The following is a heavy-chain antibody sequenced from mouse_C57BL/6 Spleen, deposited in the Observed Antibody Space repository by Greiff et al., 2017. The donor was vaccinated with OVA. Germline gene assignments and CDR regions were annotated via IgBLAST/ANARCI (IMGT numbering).Heavy chain of an antibody. V-gene: IGHV1-26*01. CDR2: INPNNGGT. CDR1: GYTYTDYY. Sequence: EVQLQQSGAELVRPGASVTISCKASGYTYTDYYMNWVKQSPGKSLEWIGDINPNNGGTSYNQKFKGKATLTVDKSSSTAYMELRSLTSEDSAVVYCSSRYRYYEDGFAYWGPGPLVTV. CDR3: SSRYRYYEDGFAY. D-gene: IGHD2-14*01. J-gene: IGHJ3*01.